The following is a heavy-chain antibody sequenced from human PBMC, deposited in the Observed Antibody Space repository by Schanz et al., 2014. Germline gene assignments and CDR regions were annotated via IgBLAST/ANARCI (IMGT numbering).Heavy chain of an antibody. CDR3: ASPSGYSDYGTYFDF. J-gene: IGHJ4*02. CDR1: GFTFSSYA. D-gene: IGHD5-12*01. Sequence: QVQLLQFGGGVVQPGRSLRLSCAASGFTFSSYAMHWVRQAPGKGLEWVALISNDGSIKYYADSVEGRFTISRDNSRNTLYLQMNSLRTEDTAVYSCASPSGYSDYGTYFDFWGQGTLXTVSS. V-gene: IGHV3-30-3*01. CDR2: ISNDGSIK.